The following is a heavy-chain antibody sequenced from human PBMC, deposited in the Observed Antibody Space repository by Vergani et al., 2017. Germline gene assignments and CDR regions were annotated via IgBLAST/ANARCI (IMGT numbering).Heavy chain of an antibody. CDR1: GYTFTSYG. CDR3: ARDKVVPAAYYYYYMDV. V-gene: IGHV1-18*01. Sequence: QVQLVQSGAEVKKPGASVKVSCKASGYTFTSYGISWVRQAPGQGLEWMGWISAYNGNTNYAQKLQGRVTMTTDTSTSTAYMELRGLRSDDTAVYYCARDKVVPAAYYYYYMDVWGKGTTVTVSS. D-gene: IGHD2-2*01. CDR2: ISAYNGNT. J-gene: IGHJ6*03.